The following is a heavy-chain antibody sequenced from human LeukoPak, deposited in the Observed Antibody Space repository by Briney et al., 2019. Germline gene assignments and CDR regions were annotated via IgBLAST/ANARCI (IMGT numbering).Heavy chain of an antibody. D-gene: IGHD4-23*01. CDR2: ISGGSGNT. J-gene: IGHJ4*02. CDR1: GFTFSSYA. Sequence: PGGSLRLSCTASGFTFSSYAMSWVRQAPGKGLEWVSGISGGSGNTYYADSVKGRFTIARDNSKNTLLLQMSTLRVEDTAVYYCASESPLYYDGNSGFWGQGALVTVSS. CDR3: ASESPLYYDGNSGF. V-gene: IGHV3-23*01.